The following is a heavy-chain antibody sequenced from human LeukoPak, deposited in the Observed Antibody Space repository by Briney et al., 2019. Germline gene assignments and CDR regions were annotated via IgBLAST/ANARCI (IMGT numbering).Heavy chain of an antibody. Sequence: GGSLRLSCAASGFTFSSYAMHCVRQAPGKGLEWAAVISYDGSNKYYADSVKGRFTISRDNSKNTLYLQMNSLRAEDTAVYYCARVTPNYYDILTGYYDYWGQGTLVTVSS. D-gene: IGHD3-9*01. V-gene: IGHV3-30-3*01. CDR1: GFTFSSYA. CDR3: ARVTPNYYDILTGYYDY. CDR2: ISYDGSNK. J-gene: IGHJ4*02.